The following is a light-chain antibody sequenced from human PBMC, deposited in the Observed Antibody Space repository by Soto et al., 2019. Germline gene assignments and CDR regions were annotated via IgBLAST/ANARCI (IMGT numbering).Light chain of an antibody. CDR3: QKYGDSSPRT. V-gene: IGKV3-20*01. CDR2: DAS. Sequence: EIVLTQSPGTLSLSPGERATLSCRASQSVSRNYLAWYQQRSGQAPRLLIHDASSRATGIPDRFSGSGSGTDVTLTISRREPEDFAVYYCQKYGDSSPRTFGQGTRVEIK. J-gene: IGKJ1*01. CDR1: QSVSRNY.